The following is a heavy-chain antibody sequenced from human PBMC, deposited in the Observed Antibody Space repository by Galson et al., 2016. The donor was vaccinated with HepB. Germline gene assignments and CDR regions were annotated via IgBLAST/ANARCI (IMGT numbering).Heavy chain of an antibody. CDR2: ISFDGSDE. J-gene: IGHJ4*02. D-gene: IGHD3-16*01. Sequence: SLRLSCAASGFSFRSYAMHWVRQVPGKGLEWVAGISFDGSDEYYADSVKGRFTISRDNSKNTLYLQMNSLRVEDTAVYYCARGRTDHGSGTYGHDSWGQGTLVTVSS. CDR1: GFSFRSYA. CDR3: ARGRTDHGSGTYGHDS. V-gene: IGHV3-30*04.